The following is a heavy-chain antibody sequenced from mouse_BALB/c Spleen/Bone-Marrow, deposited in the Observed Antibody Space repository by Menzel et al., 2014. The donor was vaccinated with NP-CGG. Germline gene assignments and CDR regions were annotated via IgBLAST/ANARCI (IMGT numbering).Heavy chain of an antibody. CDR2: INPSSGYT. V-gene: IGHV1-4*01. J-gene: IGHJ2*01. CDR1: GYTFTSYT. D-gene: IGHD1-1*01. CDR3: ARESLYGSNYY. Sequence: QVQLQQSGAELARPGASVKMSCKASGYTFTSYTMHWVKQRPGQGLEWIGYINPSSGYTNYNQKFKDKATSTADKSSSTAYMQLSSLTSEDSAVYYCARESLYGSNYYWGQGTTLTVSS.